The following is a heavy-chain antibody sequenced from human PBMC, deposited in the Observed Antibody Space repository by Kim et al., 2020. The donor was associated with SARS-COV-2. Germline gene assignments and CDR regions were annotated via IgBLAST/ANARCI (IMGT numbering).Heavy chain of an antibody. J-gene: IGHJ6*02. D-gene: IGHD6-13*01. Sequence: GGSLRLSCAASGFTFSSYGMHWVRQAPGKGLEWVAVIWYDGSNKYYADSVKGRFTISRDNSKNTLYLQMNSLRAEDTAVYYCARDPRSPPYSSSWYDYYYGMDVWGQGTTVTVSS. CDR3: ARDPRSPPYSSSWYDYYYGMDV. CDR1: GFTFSSYG. CDR2: IWYDGSNK. V-gene: IGHV3-33*01.